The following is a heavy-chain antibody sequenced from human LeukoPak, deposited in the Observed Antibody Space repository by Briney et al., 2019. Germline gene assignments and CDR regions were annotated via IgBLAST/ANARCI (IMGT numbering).Heavy chain of an antibody. J-gene: IGHJ3*02. Sequence: SVKVSCKASGGTFISYAISWVRQAPGQGLEWMGGIIPIFGTANYAQKFQGRVTITADESTSTAYMELSSLRSEDTAVYYCARVKEDFWSGYYAFDIWGQGTMVTVSS. V-gene: IGHV1-69*01. D-gene: IGHD3-3*01. CDR3: ARVKEDFWSGYYAFDI. CDR2: IIPIFGTA. CDR1: GGTFISYA.